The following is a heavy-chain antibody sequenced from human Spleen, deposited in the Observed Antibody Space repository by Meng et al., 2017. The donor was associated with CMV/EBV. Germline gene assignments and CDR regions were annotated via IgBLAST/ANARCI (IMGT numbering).Heavy chain of an antibody. J-gene: IGHJ5*02. CDR1: GFTFSSYW. CDR2: INSDGSST. D-gene: IGHD3-10*01. Sequence: SGFTFSSYWMHWVRQAPGKGLVWVSRINSDGSSTSYADSVKGRFTISRDNAKNTLYLQMNSLTTEDSALYYCAREVGSSGKAGWFDPWGQGTLVTVSS. CDR3: AREVGSSGKAGWFDP. V-gene: IGHV3-74*01.